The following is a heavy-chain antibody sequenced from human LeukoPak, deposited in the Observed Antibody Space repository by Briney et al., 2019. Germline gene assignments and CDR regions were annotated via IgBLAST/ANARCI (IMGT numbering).Heavy chain of an antibody. Sequence: SETLSLTCAVSGYSISSGYYWGWIRQPPGKGLEWIGSIYHSGSTYYNPSLTSRVTISVDTSKNQFSLKLSSVTAADTALYYCARDPRFSSGWYKGNFDYWGQGTLVTVSS. J-gene: IGHJ4*02. D-gene: IGHD6-19*01. V-gene: IGHV4-38-2*02. CDR2: IYHSGST. CDR3: ARDPRFSSGWYKGNFDY. CDR1: GYSISSGYY.